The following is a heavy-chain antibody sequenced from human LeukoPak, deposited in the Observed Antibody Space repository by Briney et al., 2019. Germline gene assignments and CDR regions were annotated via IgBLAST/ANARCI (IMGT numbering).Heavy chain of an antibody. CDR2: IYYTGSA. CDR3: VREDISGMQPDY. CDR1: GGSVSSGDYY. J-gene: IGHJ4*02. Sequence: SETLSLTCIVSGGSVSSGDYYWSWIRQPPGKGLEWIGHIYYTGSANYNPSLKSRVTISVDTSKNQFSLKVSPVTAADTAIYYCVREDISGMQPDYWGQGTLVTVSS. D-gene: IGHD6-19*01. V-gene: IGHV4-61*08.